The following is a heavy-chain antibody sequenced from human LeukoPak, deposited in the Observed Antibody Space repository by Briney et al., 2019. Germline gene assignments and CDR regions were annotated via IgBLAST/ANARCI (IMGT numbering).Heavy chain of an antibody. CDR1: GFTFSTYW. Sequence: GESLRLSCAASGFTFSTYWMHWVRQAPGKGLVWVSRINSDGSHTSYADSVKGRFTISRDNAKKTLYLQMNNLRAEDTAVYYRATGGGRSEYWGQGTLVTVSS. D-gene: IGHD1-26*01. CDR2: INSDGSHT. J-gene: IGHJ4*02. CDR3: ATGGGRSEY. V-gene: IGHV3-74*01.